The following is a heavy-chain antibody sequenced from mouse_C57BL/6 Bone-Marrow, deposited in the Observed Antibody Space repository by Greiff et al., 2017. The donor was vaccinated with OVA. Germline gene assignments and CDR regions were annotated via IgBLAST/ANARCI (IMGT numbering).Heavy chain of an antibody. J-gene: IGHJ4*01. V-gene: IGHV10-1*01. CDR1: GFSFNTYA. CDR3: VRRGYYGSSYVGIYYAMDY. Sequence: EVKLVESGGGLVQPKGSLKLSCAASGFSFNTYAMNWVRQAPGKGLEWVARIRSKSNNYATYYADSVKDRFTISRDDSESMLYLQMNNLKTEDTAMYYCVRRGYYGSSYVGIYYAMDYWGQGTSVTVSS. CDR2: IRSKSNNYAT. D-gene: IGHD1-1*01.